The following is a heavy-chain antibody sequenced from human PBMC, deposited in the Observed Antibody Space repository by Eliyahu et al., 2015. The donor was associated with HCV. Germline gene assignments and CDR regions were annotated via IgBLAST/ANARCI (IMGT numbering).Heavy chain of an antibody. Sequence: QVQLVESGGGLVKPGGSLXLSCVAXGFTFSDYYMXWLRQAPGKGLEXVAYIFXGGNTIXYXDSXKGRFTISRXNAQNSLYLQMTSLRVEDTAVYYCARGNDYARYFDHWGQGSLVTVSS. CDR3: ARGNDYARYFDH. V-gene: IGHV3-11*01. CDR1: GFTFSDYY. J-gene: IGHJ4*02. D-gene: IGHD3-16*01. CDR2: IFXGGNTI.